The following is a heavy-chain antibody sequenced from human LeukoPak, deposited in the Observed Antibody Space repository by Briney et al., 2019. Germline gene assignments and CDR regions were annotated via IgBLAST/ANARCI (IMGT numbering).Heavy chain of an antibody. CDR3: ARETGRMGAYCGGDCFGVGAFDY. CDR2: IYYSWST. V-gene: IGHV4-39*07. D-gene: IGHD2-21*02. CDR1: GGSISSSSYY. Sequence: PSETLSLTCTVSGGSISSSSYYWGWIRQPPGKGLEWIGGIYYSWSTYYNPSLKSRVTISVDTSKNQFSLKLSSVTAADTAVYYCARETGRMGAYCGGDCFGVGAFDYWGQGTLVTVSS. J-gene: IGHJ4*02.